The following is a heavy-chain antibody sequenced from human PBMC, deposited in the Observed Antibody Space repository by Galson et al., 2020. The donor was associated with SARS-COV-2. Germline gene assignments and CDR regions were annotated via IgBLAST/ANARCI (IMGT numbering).Heavy chain of an antibody. D-gene: IGHD6-6*01. Sequence: SETLSLTCTVSGGSVSSPSYYWSWIRQPPGKDLEWIGNTNSIGSTNYNPSLKSRVSISEDTSKNQSSLKVSSVTAADTAVHYCARDRGSSGYWYFDLWGRGALVTVSS. CDR1: GGSVSSPSYY. V-gene: IGHV4-61*01. J-gene: IGHJ2*01. CDR2: TNSIGST. CDR3: ARDRGSSGYWYFDL.